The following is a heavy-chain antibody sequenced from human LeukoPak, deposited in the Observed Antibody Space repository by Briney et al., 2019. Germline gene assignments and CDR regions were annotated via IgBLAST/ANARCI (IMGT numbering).Heavy chain of an antibody. CDR2: LNPSGGSS. CDR1: GYTVTSYY. V-gene: IGHV1-46*01. D-gene: IGHD6-6*01. CDR3: ASVHKHGMDV. Sequence: ASVKVSCKASGYTVTSYYMHWVRQAPGQGLGWMAILNPSGGSSNYAQKFQGRATLTRATSTGTVYMELSSLRSEDTAVYYCASVHKHGMDVWGQGTTVIVSS. J-gene: IGHJ6*02.